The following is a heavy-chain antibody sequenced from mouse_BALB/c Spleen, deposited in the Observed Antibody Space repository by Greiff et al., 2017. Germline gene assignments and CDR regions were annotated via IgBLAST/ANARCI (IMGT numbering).Heavy chain of an antibody. CDR3: ARDRYAMDY. CDR2: ISYDGSN. CDR1: GYSITSGYY. V-gene: IGHV3-6*02. J-gene: IGHJ4*01. Sequence: EVQLQQSGPGLVKPSQSLSLTCSVTGYSITSGYYWNWIRQFPGNKLEWMGYISYDGSNNYNPSLKIRISITRDTSKNQFFLKLNSVTTEDTATYYCARDRYAMDYWGQGTSVTVSS.